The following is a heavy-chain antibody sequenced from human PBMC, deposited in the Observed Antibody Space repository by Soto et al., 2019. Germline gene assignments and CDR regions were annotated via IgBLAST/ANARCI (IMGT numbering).Heavy chain of an antibody. CDR1: GGSISGDDYY. V-gene: IGHV4-30-4*01. D-gene: IGHD1-1*01. CDR2: MYNIGTP. Sequence: SETLSLTCSVSGGSISGDDYYWGWIRQPPGQGLEWVAYMYNIGTPFYLPSLQSRASMSLDASKNQFSLKLTSVTAADTAVYFCVRVRGFTSPYFEYWGQGALVTVSS. CDR3: VRVRGFTSPYFEY. J-gene: IGHJ4*02.